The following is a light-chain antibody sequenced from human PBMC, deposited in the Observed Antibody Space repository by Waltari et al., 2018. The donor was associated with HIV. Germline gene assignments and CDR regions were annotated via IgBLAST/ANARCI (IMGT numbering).Light chain of an antibody. CDR1: QSVFYSSNSKNY. CDR2: WAS. Sequence: DIVMTQSPDSLAVSLGERATTNCKSSQSVFYSSNSKNYLAWYQQKPGQPPKLPIYWASARESGVPDRFSGSGSGTDFTLTISSLQAEDVAVYYCQQYYGTPYTYGQGTKLEIK. CDR3: QQYYGTPYT. J-gene: IGKJ2*01. V-gene: IGKV4-1*01.